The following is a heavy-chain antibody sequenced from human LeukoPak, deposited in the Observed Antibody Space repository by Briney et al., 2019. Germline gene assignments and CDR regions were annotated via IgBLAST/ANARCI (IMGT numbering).Heavy chain of an antibody. V-gene: IGHV3-23*01. CDR2: ISGSGGST. D-gene: IGHD4/OR15-4a*01. CDR1: GFSISSYA. J-gene: IGHJ4*02. Sequence: GGSLRLSCAASGFSISSYAMSWVRQAPGKGLEWVSGISGSGGSTDNAGSVKGRFSISRDNSRNTVYLQMGNLRAEDTALYYCAKHPVDYVDYGGSYYFDYWGQGTLVTVSS. CDR3: AKHPVDYVDYGGSYYFDY.